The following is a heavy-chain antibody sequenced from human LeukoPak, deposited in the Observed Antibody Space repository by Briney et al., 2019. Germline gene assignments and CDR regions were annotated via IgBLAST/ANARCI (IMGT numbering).Heavy chain of an antibody. CDR2: IIPIFGTA. D-gene: IGHD3-22*01. CDR1: GGTFSSYA. Sequence: RASVKVSCKASGGTFSSYAISWVRQAPGQGLEWMGGIIPIFGTANYAQKFQGRVTITADESTSTAYMELSSLRSEDTAVYYCATEMMNDSSGYRRLRYFDYWSQGTLVTVSS. CDR3: ATEMMNDSSGYRRLRYFDY. V-gene: IGHV1-69*01. J-gene: IGHJ4*02.